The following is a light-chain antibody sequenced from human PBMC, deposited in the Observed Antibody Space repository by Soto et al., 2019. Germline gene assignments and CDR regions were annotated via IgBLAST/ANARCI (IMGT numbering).Light chain of an antibody. Sequence: EIVMTQSPATLSVSPGERATLSCRASQSVSSNLAWYQQKPGQAPRLLIYDASSRATGIPARFSGSGSGTEFTLTISSLQSEDFAAYYCQQYNNWPVTFGPATKADIK. CDR1: QSVSSN. CDR2: DAS. CDR3: QQYNNWPVT. J-gene: IGKJ3*01. V-gene: IGKV3-15*01.